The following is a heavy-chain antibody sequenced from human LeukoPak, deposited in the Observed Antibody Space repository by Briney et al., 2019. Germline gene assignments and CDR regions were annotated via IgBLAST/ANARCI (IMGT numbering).Heavy chain of an antibody. CDR3: ARGVRIMVRGVITPSGYYYYMDV. D-gene: IGHD3-10*01. Sequence: SETLSLTCAVYGGSFSGYYWSWLRQPPERGLEWIGEINHSGNTNDNPSLKSRVTISVATSKNPFSLKLSSVTAADTAVYYCARGVRIMVRGVITPSGYYYYMDVWGKGTTVTVSS. CDR1: GGSFSGYY. V-gene: IGHV4-34*01. J-gene: IGHJ6*03. CDR2: INHSGNT.